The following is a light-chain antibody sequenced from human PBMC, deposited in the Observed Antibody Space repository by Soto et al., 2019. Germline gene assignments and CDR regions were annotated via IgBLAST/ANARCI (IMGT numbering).Light chain of an antibody. CDR2: KAS. CDR3: QQYNSYSPT. J-gene: IGKJ1*01. V-gene: IGKV1-5*03. Sequence: DIQMTQSPSTLSASVGDRVTITCRASQSISTWLAWYQQKPGKAPNLLIYKASSLETGVPSRFSGSGSGTEFNFTISSLQPDDFATFYCQQYNSYSPTFGQGTKVEIK. CDR1: QSISTW.